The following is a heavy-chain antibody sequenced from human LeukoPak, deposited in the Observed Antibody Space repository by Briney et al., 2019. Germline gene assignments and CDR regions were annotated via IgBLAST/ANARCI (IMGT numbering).Heavy chain of an antibody. J-gene: IGHJ3*02. Sequence: SETLSLTCTVSGGSISSYYWSWIRQPPGKGLEWIGYIYYSGSTNYNLSLKSRVTISVDTSKNQFSLKLSSVTAADTAVYYCARDDYASGAFDIWGQGTMVTVSS. CDR1: GGSISSYY. CDR2: IYYSGST. CDR3: ARDDYASGAFDI. D-gene: IGHD4-17*01. V-gene: IGHV4-59*12.